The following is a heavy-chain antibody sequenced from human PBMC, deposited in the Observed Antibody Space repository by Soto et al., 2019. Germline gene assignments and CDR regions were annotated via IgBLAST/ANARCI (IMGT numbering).Heavy chain of an antibody. D-gene: IGHD3-10*01. CDR3: ASRKSSPYFDY. CDR1: GGSFSDYY. V-gene: IGHV4-34*01. Sequence: PSETLSLTCAVYGGSFSDYYWSWIRQPPGKGLEWIGEINHRGSTNYNPSLKSRVTISVDTSKNQFSLKLSSVTAADTAVYYCASRKSSPYFDYWGQGTLVTVSS. CDR2: INHRGST. J-gene: IGHJ4*02.